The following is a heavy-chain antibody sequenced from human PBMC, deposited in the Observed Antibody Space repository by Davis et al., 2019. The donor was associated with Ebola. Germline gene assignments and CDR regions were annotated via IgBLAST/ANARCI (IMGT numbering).Heavy chain of an antibody. CDR1: GFTFSSYA. CDR2: ISYDGSNK. V-gene: IGHV3-30*04. CDR3: ARERGLLWFGEPGGY. J-gene: IGHJ4*02. Sequence: GGSLRLSCAASGFTFSSYAMHWVRQAPGKGLEWVAVISYDGSNKYYADSVKGRFTISRDNSKNTLYLQMNSLRAEDTAVYYCARERGLLWFGEPGGYWGQGTLVTVSS. D-gene: IGHD3-10*01.